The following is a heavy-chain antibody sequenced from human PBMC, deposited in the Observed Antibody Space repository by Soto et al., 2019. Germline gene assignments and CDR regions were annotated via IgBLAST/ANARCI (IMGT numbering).Heavy chain of an antibody. CDR3: AGDAFDI. Sequence: GXSLRLSCAASGFTLSNYGLHWVRQAPWKGLEYVSAISSNGGSTYYAKSVKGRFTISRDNAKNTVFLQMGSLRAEDMGVYYCAGDAFDIWGQGTMVTVSS. CDR2: ISSNGGST. V-gene: IGHV3-64*01. CDR1: GFTLSNYG. J-gene: IGHJ3*02.